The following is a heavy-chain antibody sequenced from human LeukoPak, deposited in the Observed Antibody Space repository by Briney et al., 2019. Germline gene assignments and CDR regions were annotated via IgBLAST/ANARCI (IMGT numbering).Heavy chain of an antibody. V-gene: IGHV3-33*01. CDR1: GFTFSSYG. CDR3: AVMMDY. J-gene: IGHJ4*02. CDR2: IWYDGSNQ. Sequence: GGSLRLSCAASGFTFSSYGMHWVRQAPGKGLEWVAVIWYDGSNQYYADSVKGRFTISRDNSKNTLYLQMNSLRAEDTAVYYCAVMMDYWGQGTLVTVSS. D-gene: IGHD2-8*01.